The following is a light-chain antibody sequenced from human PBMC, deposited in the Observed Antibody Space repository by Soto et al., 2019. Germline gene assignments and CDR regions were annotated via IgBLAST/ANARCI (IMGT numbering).Light chain of an antibody. V-gene: IGLV2-14*03. CDR3: SSYTSSITVV. J-gene: IGLJ2*01. Sequence: QSALTQPASVSGSPGQSITISCTGTSSDVGAYNYVSWYQHHPGKAPKLLIYDVSHRPSGVSNRFSGSKSGNTASLTISGLQAEDEADYYCSSYTSSITVVFGGGTKLTVL. CDR1: SSDVGAYNY. CDR2: DVS.